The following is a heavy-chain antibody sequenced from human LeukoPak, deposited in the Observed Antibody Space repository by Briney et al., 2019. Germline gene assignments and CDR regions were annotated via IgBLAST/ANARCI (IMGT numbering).Heavy chain of an antibody. CDR2: MYYTGSG. CDR1: GGSISSYY. CDR3: ARSEYSISSGHFDY. D-gene: IGHD6-6*01. Sequence: SETLSFTCTVSGGSISSYYWSWIRQPPGKGLEWIGYMYYTGSGDYNPSLKSRVSISVDTSKNQFSLNLYSVTAADTAVYYCARSEYSISSGHFDYWGQGTLVSVSS. J-gene: IGHJ4*02. V-gene: IGHV4-59*08.